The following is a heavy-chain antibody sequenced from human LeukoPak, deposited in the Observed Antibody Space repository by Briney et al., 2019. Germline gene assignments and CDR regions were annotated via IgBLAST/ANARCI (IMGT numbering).Heavy chain of an antibody. CDR2: IRYDGSNK. J-gene: IGHJ4*02. V-gene: IGHV3-30*02. Sequence: PGGSLRLSCAASGFTFSSYGTHWVRHAPRKGLEWVAFIRYDGSNKYYADSVKGRFTISRDNSKNTLYLQMTSLRAEATAVYYRAKGVDSSSVPFDYWGQGTLVTVSS. CDR3: AKGVDSSSVPFDY. D-gene: IGHD6-6*01. CDR1: GFTFSSYG.